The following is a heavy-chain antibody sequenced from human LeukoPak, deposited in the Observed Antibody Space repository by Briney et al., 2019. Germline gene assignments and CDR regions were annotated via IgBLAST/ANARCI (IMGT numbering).Heavy chain of an antibody. CDR3: AKEGRGYDFWGGYTFDV. D-gene: IGHD3-3*01. CDR1: GFPFSNYA. V-gene: IGHV3-23*01. Sequence: GGSLRLSCAASGFPFSNYALSWVRQAPGKGLEWVAAISGGGVNTYYAESVKGRFTVSRDNSENTLHLQMNSLRVDDTAVYYCAKEGRGYDFWGGYTFDVWGRGTMVTVSS. CDR2: ISGGGVNT. J-gene: IGHJ3*01.